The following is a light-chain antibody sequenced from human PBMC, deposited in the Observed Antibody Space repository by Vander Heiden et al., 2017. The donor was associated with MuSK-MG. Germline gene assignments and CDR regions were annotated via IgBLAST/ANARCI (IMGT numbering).Light chain of an antibody. CDR2: GAS. CDR3: QKYNNAPLT. J-gene: IGKJ4*01. Sequence: DIQLTQSPSSLSASVGDRVTITCRTSQGISNWLGWYQQKPGKVPKLLIFGASTLQSGVPSRFSGSGYGTHFTLTINNLQPDDVATYYCQKYNNAPLTYGGGTKVEIK. CDR1: QGISNW. V-gene: IGKV1-27*01.